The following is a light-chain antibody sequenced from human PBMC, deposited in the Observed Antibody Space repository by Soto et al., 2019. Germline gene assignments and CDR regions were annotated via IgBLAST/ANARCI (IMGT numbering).Light chain of an antibody. CDR1: SSNIGNNY. V-gene: IGLV1-47*01. CDR3: AAWDDRLSGRGV. CDR2: RNN. J-gene: IGLJ3*02. Sequence: QSVLTQPPSASGTPGQRVTISCSGSSSNIGNNYVYWYQMVPGTAPKLLIYRNNQRPSGVPDRFSGSRSGTSASLAISGLRSEDGADYYCAAWDDRLSGRGVFGGGTQLTVL.